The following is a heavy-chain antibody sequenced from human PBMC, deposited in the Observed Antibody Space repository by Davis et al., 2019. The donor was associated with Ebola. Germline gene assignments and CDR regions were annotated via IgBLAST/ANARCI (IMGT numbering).Heavy chain of an antibody. V-gene: IGHV3-23*01. CDR1: GFTFSSYA. J-gene: IGHJ4*02. D-gene: IGHD1-26*01. CDR2: ISDSGDST. Sequence: GESLKISCTASGFTFSSYAMSWVRQAPGKGLEWVSGISDSGDSTEYIDSVKGRFTISRDNSKNTLYLQMNSLRIADTAVYYCVKDEWAYWGQGTQVTVSS. CDR3: VKDEWAY.